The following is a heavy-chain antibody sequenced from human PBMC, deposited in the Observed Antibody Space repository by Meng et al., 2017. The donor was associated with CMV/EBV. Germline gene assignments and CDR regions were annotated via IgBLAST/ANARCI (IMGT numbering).Heavy chain of an antibody. CDR2: IKSKTDGGTT. Sequence: SCAASGFTFSNAWMSWVRQAPGKGLEWVGRIKSKTDGGTTDYAAPVKGRFTISRDDSKNTPYLQMNSLKTEDTAVYYCTTEDEYYYDSSGYYYYYYGMDVWGQGTTVTVSS. CDR3: TTEDEYYYDSSGYYYYYYGMDV. D-gene: IGHD3-22*01. CDR1: GFTFSNAW. J-gene: IGHJ6*02. V-gene: IGHV3-15*01.